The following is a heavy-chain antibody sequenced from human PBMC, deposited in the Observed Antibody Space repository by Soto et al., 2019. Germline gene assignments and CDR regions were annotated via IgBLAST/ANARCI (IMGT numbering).Heavy chain of an antibody. CDR1: GGSFSGYY. D-gene: IGHD3-16*01. Sequence: SETLSLTCAVYGGSFSGYYWSWIRQPPGKGLEWIGYIYYSGSTNYNPSLKSRVTISVDTSKNQFSLKLSSVTAADTAVYYCAREAPLGAITSQNIGSPLFYGMDVWGQGTTVTVSS. V-gene: IGHV4-59*01. CDR3: AREAPLGAITSQNIGSPLFYGMDV. CDR2: IYYSGST. J-gene: IGHJ6*02.